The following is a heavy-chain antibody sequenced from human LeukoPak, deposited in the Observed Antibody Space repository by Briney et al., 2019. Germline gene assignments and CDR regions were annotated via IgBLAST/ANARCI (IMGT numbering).Heavy chain of an antibody. CDR2: INHNGNVN. CDR1: GFTFSSYW. V-gene: IGHV3-7*03. Sequence: GGSLRLSCAASGFTFSSYWMNWGRQAPGKGLEWVASINHNGNVNYYVDSVKGRFTISKDNAKNSLYLQMSNLRAEDTAVYFCARGGGLDVWGQGATVTVSS. D-gene: IGHD3-16*01. CDR3: ARGGGLDV. J-gene: IGHJ6*02.